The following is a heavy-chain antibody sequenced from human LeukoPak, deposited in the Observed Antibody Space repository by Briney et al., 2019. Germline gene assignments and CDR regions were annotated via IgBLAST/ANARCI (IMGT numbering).Heavy chain of an antibody. V-gene: IGHV4-4*07. CDR3: ARGRTDSGSYYVDY. Sequence: SETLSLTCTVSGGSISSYYWSWIRQPAGKGLEWIGRIYTSGSTNYNPSLKSRVTMSVDTSKNQFSLMLSSVTAADTAVYYCARGRTDSGSYYVDYWGQGTLVTVSS. J-gene: IGHJ4*02. D-gene: IGHD1-26*01. CDR2: IYTSGST. CDR1: GGSISSYY.